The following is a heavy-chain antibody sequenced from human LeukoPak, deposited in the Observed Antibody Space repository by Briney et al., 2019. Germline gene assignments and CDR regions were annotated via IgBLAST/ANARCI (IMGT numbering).Heavy chain of an antibody. CDR1: ESSFSTIG. J-gene: IGHJ4*02. Sequence: AKTLTLTCAASESSFSTIGMNWARPAPGKGLEWVAVIWNDGSKKFYAESVKGRFTISRDNSQNTLYLQMNRLRAEDTAVYYCGRDSLGGDYWGQGTLVTVSS. D-gene: IGHD3-16*01. V-gene: IGHV3-33*08. CDR2: IWNDGSKK. CDR3: GRDSLGGDY.